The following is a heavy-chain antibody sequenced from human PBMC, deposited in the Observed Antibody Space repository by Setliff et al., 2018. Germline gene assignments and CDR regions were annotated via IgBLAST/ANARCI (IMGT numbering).Heavy chain of an antibody. CDR3: ARINFYVSSGYYYAPEL. CDR1: GFTFTDYG. J-gene: IGHJ4*02. V-gene: IGHV1-18*01. Sequence: GPSVKVSCKSSGFTFTDYGITWVRQVPGQGLEWMGWINNYNFNTQYAQKFQGRVTVTTDTSTTTAYMELRSLRADDTAVYYCARINFYVSSGYYYAPELWGQGTTVTAPQ. D-gene: IGHD3-22*01. CDR2: INNYNFNT.